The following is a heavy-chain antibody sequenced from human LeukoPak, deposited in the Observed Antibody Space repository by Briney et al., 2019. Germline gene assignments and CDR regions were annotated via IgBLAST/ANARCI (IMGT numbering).Heavy chain of an antibody. J-gene: IGHJ4*02. V-gene: IGHV1-2*02. D-gene: IGHD6-13*01. CDR1: GYTFTGYY. CDR2: INPNSGGT. CDR3: ARVRYSSSWYGY. Sequence: ASVKVSCKASGYTFTGYYMHWVRQAPGQGLEWMGWINPNSGGTNYAQKFQGRVTMTRDTSISTAYMELSRLRSDDTAVYYCARVRYSSSWYGYWGQGTLVTASS.